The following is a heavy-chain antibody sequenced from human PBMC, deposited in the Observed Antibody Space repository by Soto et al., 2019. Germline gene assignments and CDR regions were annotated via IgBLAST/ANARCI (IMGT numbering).Heavy chain of an antibody. J-gene: IGHJ4*01. CDR1: GFPFNNAW. CDR3: TTDSRTTLPEIRFDY. Sequence: EVQLVESGGGLVKPGGSLRLSCAASGFPFNNAWINWVRQVPGKGLEWVGRVKSKADGGSGDYAAPVKGRFVVSRDDSKDIVYLKMNSLKIEDTGVYYCTTDSRTTLPEIRFDYWGHGTQVTVSS. D-gene: IGHD1-26*01. CDR2: VKSKADGGSG. V-gene: IGHV3-15*07.